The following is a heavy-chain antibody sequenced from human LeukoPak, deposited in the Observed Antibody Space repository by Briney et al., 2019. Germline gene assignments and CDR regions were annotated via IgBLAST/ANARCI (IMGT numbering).Heavy chain of an antibody. CDR1: GFTFSTYG. D-gene: IGHD6-13*01. J-gene: IGHJ4*02. Sequence: GGSLRLSCAASGFTFSTYGMHWVRQAPGKGLEWVAFIQYDGSNKYYTDSVKGRFTISRDNSKNTLYLQMNSLRPEDTAVYYCAKDQGYLTSAGYWGQGTLVTVSS. CDR2: IQYDGSNK. CDR3: AKDQGYLTSAGY. V-gene: IGHV3-30*02.